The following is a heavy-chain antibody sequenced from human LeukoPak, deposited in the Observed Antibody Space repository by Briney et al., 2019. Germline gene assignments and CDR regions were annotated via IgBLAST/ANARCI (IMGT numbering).Heavy chain of an antibody. CDR2: INHSGST. V-gene: IGHV4-34*01. J-gene: IGHJ4*02. CDR1: GGSFSGYY. Sequence: SETLSLTCAVYGGSFSGYYWSWIRQPPGKGLEWIGEINHSGSTNYNPSLKSRVTISVDTSKNQFSLKLSSVTAADTAVYYCARGGIAVAADYWGQRTLVTVSS. D-gene: IGHD6-19*01. CDR3: ARGGIAVAADY.